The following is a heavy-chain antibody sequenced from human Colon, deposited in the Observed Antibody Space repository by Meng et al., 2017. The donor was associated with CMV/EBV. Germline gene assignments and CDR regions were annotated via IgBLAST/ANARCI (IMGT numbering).Heavy chain of an antibody. Sequence: GGSLRLSCTASGFSVSNSYINWVRQAPGKGLEWVSVVYSGGSTYYADAVKGRFTVSRDNSKSTVYLQINGLRPEDTAVYYCAREGHNWTGFDYWGQGTLVTVSS. CDR1: GFSVSNSY. CDR3: AREGHNWTGFDY. V-gene: IGHV3-66*02. D-gene: IGHD1-20*01. CDR2: VYSGGST. J-gene: IGHJ4*02.